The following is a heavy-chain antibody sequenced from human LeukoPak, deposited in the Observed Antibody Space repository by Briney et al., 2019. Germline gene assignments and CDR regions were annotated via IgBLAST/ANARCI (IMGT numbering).Heavy chain of an antibody. CDR1: GFAFSSYD. Sequence: GGSLRLSCAASGFAFSSYDMSWVRQAPGKGLEWVSSLTTDGGSTEYADSVKGRFTISRDNSKNTLYLQMNSLRAEGTALYFCAKSLVRWAFDYWGRGALVSVSS. D-gene: IGHD1-26*01. J-gene: IGHJ4*01. V-gene: IGHV3-23*01. CDR3: AKSLVRWAFDY. CDR2: LTTDGGST.